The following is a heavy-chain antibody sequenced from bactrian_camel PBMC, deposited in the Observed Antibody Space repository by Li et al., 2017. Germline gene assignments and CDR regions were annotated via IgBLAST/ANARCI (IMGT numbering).Heavy chain of an antibody. V-gene: IGHV3S40*01. CDR2: IRRSGGET. D-gene: IGHD6*01. CDR1: GYTFNTY. CDR3: AEGRGSRGEHCYSLNY. J-gene: IGHJ4*01. Sequence: VQLVESGGGSALAGGSVRLSCAASGYTFNTYSWFRQAPGQEREGVAAIRRSGGETWYAGSVKGRFTISRDSAKNTVYLQMNNLQPEDTATYYCAEGRGSRGEHCYSLNYWGQGTQVTVS.